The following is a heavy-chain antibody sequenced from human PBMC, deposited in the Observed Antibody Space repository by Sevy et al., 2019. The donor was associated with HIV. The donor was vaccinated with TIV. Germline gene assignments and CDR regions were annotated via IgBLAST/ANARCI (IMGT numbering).Heavy chain of an antibody. Sequence: ASVKVSCKASGFTFTSSAVQWVRQARGQRLEWIGWIVVGSGNTKYAQKFQERVTITRDMSTSTAYMELSSLRSEDTAVYYCAADRAYYYDSSGYPSLDYWGQGTLVTVSS. J-gene: IGHJ4*02. CDR1: GFTFTSSA. CDR2: IVVGSGNT. D-gene: IGHD3-22*01. CDR3: AADRAYYYDSSGYPSLDY. V-gene: IGHV1-58*01.